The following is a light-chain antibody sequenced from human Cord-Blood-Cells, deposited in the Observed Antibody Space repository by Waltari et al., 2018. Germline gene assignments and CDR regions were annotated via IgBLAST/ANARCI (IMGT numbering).Light chain of an antibody. J-gene: IGLJ2*01. Sequence: QSVLTQPPSVSEAPRQRVTHSRSGSSSNLRNNAVNWYQQLPGKAPKLLIYYDDLLPSGVSDRFSGSKSGTSASLAISGLQSEDEADYYCAAWDDSLNGVVFGGGTKLTVL. CDR3: AAWDDSLNGVV. CDR1: SSNLRNNA. V-gene: IGLV1-36*01. CDR2: YDD.